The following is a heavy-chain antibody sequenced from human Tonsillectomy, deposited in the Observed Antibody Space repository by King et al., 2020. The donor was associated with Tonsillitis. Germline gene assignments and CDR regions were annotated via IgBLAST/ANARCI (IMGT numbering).Heavy chain of an antibody. J-gene: IGHJ4*02. D-gene: IGHD3-22*01. CDR1: GFTFSSYS. CDR3: ARESRPSYYYDSSGSPFDY. CDR2: ISSSSSYI. V-gene: IGHV3-21*01. Sequence: VQLVESGGGLVKPGGSLRLSCAASGFTFSSYSMNWVRQAPGKGLEWVSSISSSSSYIYYEDSVKGRFTISRDNAKNSLYLQMNSLRAEDTAVYYWARESRPSYYYDSSGSPFDYWGQGTLVTVSS.